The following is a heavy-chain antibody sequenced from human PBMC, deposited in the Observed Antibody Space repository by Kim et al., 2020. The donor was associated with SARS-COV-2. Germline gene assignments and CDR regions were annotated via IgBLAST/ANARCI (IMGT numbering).Heavy chain of an antibody. V-gene: IGHV4-30-2*04. Sequence: YFNPPLRGRVTLSVDTSKNQFSLRLTSVTAADSAVYYCARYVGSAFYFDHWGQGALVTVSP. D-gene: IGHD2-15*01. J-gene: IGHJ4*02. CDR3: ARYVGSAFYFDH.